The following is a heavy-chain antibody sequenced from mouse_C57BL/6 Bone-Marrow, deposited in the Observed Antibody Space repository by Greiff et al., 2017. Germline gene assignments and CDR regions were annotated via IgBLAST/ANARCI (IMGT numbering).Heavy chain of an antibody. CDR1: GYTFTSYW. D-gene: IGHD1-1*01. CDR3: ARDYYGSRWYFDV. CDR2: LDPSDSYT. Sequence: QVQLQQPGAELVMPGASVKLSCKASGYTFTSYWMHWVKQRPGQGLEWIGELDPSDSYTNYNQKFKGKSTLTVDKSSSTAYMQLSSLTSEDSAVYYCARDYYGSRWYFDVWGTGTTVTVSS. V-gene: IGHV1-69*01. J-gene: IGHJ1*03.